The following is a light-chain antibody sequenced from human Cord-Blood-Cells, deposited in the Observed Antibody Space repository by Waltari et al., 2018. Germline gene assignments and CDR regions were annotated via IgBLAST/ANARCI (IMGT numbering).Light chain of an antibody. Sequence: EIMLTQSPATLSLSPGERATLSCRASQSVSSYLAWYQQKPAQAPRLLIYDASNRATGIPARFSGSGSGTDFTLTISSLEPEDFAVYYCQQRSNWPPWTFGQGTKVEIK. CDR2: DAS. J-gene: IGKJ1*01. CDR3: QQRSNWPPWT. CDR1: QSVSSY. V-gene: IGKV3-11*01.